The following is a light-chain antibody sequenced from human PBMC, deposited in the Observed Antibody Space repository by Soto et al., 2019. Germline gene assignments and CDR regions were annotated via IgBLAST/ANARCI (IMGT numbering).Light chain of an antibody. Sequence: EIQRTQSPSSLSAFLGDRFTTTCLASQGIRNDLGWYQQKPGKANKRLIYAAYSLQSGVTSRFRGSGSGTEFTITISSLQPEDYATYYCLQHNSYPRTFGQVTKVEIK. CDR2: AAY. J-gene: IGKJ1*01. CDR3: LQHNSYPRT. V-gene: IGKV1-17*01. CDR1: QGIRND.